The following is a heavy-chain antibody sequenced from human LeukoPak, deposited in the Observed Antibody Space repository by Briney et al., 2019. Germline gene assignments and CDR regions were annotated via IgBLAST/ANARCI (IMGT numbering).Heavy chain of an antibody. D-gene: IGHD2-2*01. CDR1: GFTFSSYS. V-gene: IGHV3-21*01. CDR3: ARDGYGYCSSTSCLNQDGMDV. Sequence: GGSLRLSCAASGFTFSSYSMNWVRQAPGKGLEWVSSISSSSSYIYYADSVKGRFTISRDNAKNSLYLQMNSLRAEDTAVYYCARDGYGYCSSTSCLNQDGMDVWGRGTTVTVSS. CDR2: ISSSSSYI. J-gene: IGHJ6*02.